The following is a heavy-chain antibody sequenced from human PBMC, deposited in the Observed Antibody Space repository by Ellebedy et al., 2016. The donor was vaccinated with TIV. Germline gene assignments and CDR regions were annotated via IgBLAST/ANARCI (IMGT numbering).Heavy chain of an antibody. CDR3: TRVRYYDILTGYYAEGPFDD. V-gene: IGHV3-15*01. Sequence: GGSLRLSCAASGFTFTNAWMTWVRQAPGKGLEWVGRLKSKRDGGSIDYAAPVKGRFTISRDDSKNTLFLQMNSLKIEDTGVYYCTRVRYYDILTGYYAEGPFDDWGRGTLVTVSS. J-gene: IGHJ4*02. CDR1: GFTFTNAW. CDR2: LKSKRDGGSI. D-gene: IGHD3-9*01.